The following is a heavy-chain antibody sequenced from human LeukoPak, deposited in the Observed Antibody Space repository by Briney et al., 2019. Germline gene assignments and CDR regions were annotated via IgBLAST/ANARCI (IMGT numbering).Heavy chain of an antibody. D-gene: IGHD6-19*01. CDR2: IKQDGSEK. Sequence: GALRLSCAASGFTFSSYGMSWVRQAPGKGLEWVANIKQDGSEKYYVDSVKGRFTISRDNAKNSLYLEMNSLRAGDTAVYYCARDSVLGYSSGWYRLEHFDYWGQGTLVTVSS. CDR3: ARDSVLGYSSGWYRLEHFDY. V-gene: IGHV3-7*01. CDR1: GFTFSSYG. J-gene: IGHJ4*02.